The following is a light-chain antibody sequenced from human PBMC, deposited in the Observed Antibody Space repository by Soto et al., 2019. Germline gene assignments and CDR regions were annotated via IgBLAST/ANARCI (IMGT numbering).Light chain of an antibody. Sequence: IQLTQSPSSLSASVGDRVTITCRASPAIASFLAWYQQKPGTAPKLLIYGASTLQSGVPSRFSGSRSGTDYTLTISSLQPEDFATYYCQQLSYYPRTFGQGTKLEIK. CDR2: GAS. V-gene: IGKV1-9*01. CDR3: QQLSYYPRT. CDR1: PAIASF. J-gene: IGKJ2*01.